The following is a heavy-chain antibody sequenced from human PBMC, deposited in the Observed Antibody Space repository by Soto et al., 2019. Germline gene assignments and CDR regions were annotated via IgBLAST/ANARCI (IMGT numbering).Heavy chain of an antibody. CDR3: AKASQYTDSSGYYSELHFFDY. D-gene: IGHD3-22*01. V-gene: IGHV4-59*01. Sequence: SETLSLTCTVSGGSISYFYWSWIRQPPGKGLEWIGYIYYTGSTNYNPSLKSRVSISVDTSKRQSSLKLSSVTAADTAVYYCAKASQYTDSSGYYSELHFFDYWGQGSLVTVSS. CDR2: IYYTGST. J-gene: IGHJ4*02. CDR1: GGSISYFY.